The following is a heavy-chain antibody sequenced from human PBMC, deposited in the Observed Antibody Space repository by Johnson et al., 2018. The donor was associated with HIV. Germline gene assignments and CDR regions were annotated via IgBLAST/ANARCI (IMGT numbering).Heavy chain of an antibody. Sequence: VQLVESGGGLVQPGGSLRLSCAASGFTFSSYAMHWVRQAPGKGLEYVSAIGTAGDTYYPGSVKGRFNLSRENAKNSLYLQMNSLRAGDTAVYYCARGVPFGVVRLGYRAFDIWGQGTMVTVSS. J-gene: IGHJ3*02. D-gene: IGHD3-3*01. CDR2: IGTAGDT. V-gene: IGHV3-13*04. CDR3: ARGVPFGVVRLGYRAFDI. CDR1: GFTFSSYA.